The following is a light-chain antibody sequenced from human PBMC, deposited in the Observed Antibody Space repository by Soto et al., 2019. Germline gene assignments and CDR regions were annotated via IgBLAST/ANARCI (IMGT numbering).Light chain of an antibody. CDR3: QSYDSSTHGLV. CDR1: SGSIASNY. CDR2: ETN. J-gene: IGLJ2*01. V-gene: IGLV6-57*01. Sequence: NFMLTQPHSVSESPGKTVTISCTRSSGSIASNYVQWYQQRPGSSPTTVIFETNQRPSGVPDRFSGSFDTSSNSASLTISGLKTEDEAAYYCQSYDSSTHGLVFGGGTKVTVL.